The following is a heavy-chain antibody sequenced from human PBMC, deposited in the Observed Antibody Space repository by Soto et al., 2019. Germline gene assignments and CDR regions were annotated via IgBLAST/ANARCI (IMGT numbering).Heavy chain of an antibody. Sequence: PVKVSCKASGGTFSSYAISWVRQAPGQGLEWMGGIIPIFGTANYAQKFQGRVTITADESTSTAYMELSSLRSEDTAVYYFFRWGMFYYGSGSLYYYYGMDVWGQGTTVTVSS. CDR3: FRWGMFYYGSGSLYYYYGMDV. V-gene: IGHV1-69*13. CDR2: IIPIFGTA. CDR1: GGTFSSYA. D-gene: IGHD3-10*01. J-gene: IGHJ6*02.